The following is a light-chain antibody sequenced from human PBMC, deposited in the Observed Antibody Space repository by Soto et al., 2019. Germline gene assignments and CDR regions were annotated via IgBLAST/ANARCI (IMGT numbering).Light chain of an antibody. CDR3: LQDINYPWT. J-gene: IGKJ1*01. V-gene: IGKV1-12*01. CDR1: QVINNW. Sequence: DIQMTQSPSSVSSSLGDRFTITFRASQVINNWFAWYQQQKPGEAPKLLIYTASSLQTGVPSRFSGSGSGTDFTLAISSLQPEDSATYYCLQDINYPWTFGQGTKVDIK. CDR2: TAS.